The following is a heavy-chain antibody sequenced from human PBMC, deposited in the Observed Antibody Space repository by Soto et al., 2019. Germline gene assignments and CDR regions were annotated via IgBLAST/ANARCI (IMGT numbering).Heavy chain of an antibody. J-gene: IGHJ4*02. CDR1: GGSFSGYY. V-gene: IGHV4-34*01. CDR3: ARGGGRYYDFWSGYYNAIVFAD. CDR2: INHSGST. Sequence: SETLSLTCAVYGGSFSGYYWSWIRQPPGKGLEWIGEINHSGSTNYNPSLKSRVTISVDTSKNQFSLKLSSVTAADTAVYYCARGGGRYYDFWSGYYNAIVFADWGQGTLGTVTS. D-gene: IGHD3-3*01.